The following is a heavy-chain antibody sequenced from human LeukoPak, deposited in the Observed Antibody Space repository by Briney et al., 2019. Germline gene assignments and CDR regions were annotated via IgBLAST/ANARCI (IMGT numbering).Heavy chain of an antibody. CDR2: INPSGGST. CDR1: GYTFTGYY. Sequence: ASVKVSCKASGYTFTGYYMHWVRQAPGQGLEWMGIINPSGGSTSYAQKFQDRVTMTRDMSTSTVYMELSSLRSEDTAVYYCARESIAAAHENFDYWGQGTLVTVSS. CDR3: ARESIAAAHENFDY. D-gene: IGHD6-13*01. J-gene: IGHJ4*02. V-gene: IGHV1-46*01.